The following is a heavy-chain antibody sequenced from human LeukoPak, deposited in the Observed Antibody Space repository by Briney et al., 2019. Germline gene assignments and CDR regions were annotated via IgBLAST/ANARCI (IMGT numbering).Heavy chain of an antibody. J-gene: IGHJ4*02. CDR2: IQGGGSA. V-gene: IGHV4-59*08. CDR1: GGSITPYY. CDR3: ARQQWDSNSGDAY. Sequence: PSEPLSLPCGVSGGSITPYYWNWIRQTPGKGLEWIGFIQGGGSAYYNHSLKSRLSILVDMSKNQVSLRRNAVTAADTAVYYCARQQWDSNSGDAYWGRGTLVTVSS. D-gene: IGHD6-6*01.